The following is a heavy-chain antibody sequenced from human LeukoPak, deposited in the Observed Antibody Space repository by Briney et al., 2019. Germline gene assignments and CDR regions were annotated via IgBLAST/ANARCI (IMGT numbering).Heavy chain of an antibody. V-gene: IGHV4-34*01. J-gene: IGHJ4*02. CDR1: GRSFSGYY. CDR3: AREPLYTNSSGIDY. Sequence: SAPLSPPCAVFGRSFSGYYWSWIRQPPGKGLEWFGEIHHGGSTNYNPSLKSRVTISVGTPKNQFSLKLSSVTAADTAVYYCAREPLYTNSSGIDYWGQGTLDTVFS. CDR2: IHHGGST. D-gene: IGHD6-19*01.